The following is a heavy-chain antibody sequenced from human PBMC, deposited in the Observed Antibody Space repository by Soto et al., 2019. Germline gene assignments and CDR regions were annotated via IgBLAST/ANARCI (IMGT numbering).Heavy chain of an antibody. CDR1: GGTFSSYA. CDR2: IIPIFGTA. Sequence: ASVKVSCKASGGTFSSYAISWVRQAPGQGLEWMGGIIPIFGTANYAQKFQGRVTITADESTSIAYMELSSPRSEDTAVYYCASGPRSYYYGMDVWGQGTTVTVSS. CDR3: ASGPRSYYYGMDV. J-gene: IGHJ6*02. V-gene: IGHV1-69*13.